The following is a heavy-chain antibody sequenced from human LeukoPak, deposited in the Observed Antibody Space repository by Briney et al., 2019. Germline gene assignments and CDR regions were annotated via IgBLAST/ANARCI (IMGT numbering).Heavy chain of an antibody. D-gene: IGHD1-26*01. CDR1: GLTFSSYW. J-gene: IGHJ3*02. CDR2: IKKDGSEK. V-gene: IGHV3-7*01. CDR3: ARQETSSYNGAFDI. Sequence: GGSLRLSCAAPGLTFSSYWMSWVRQAPGKGLEWVANIKKDGSEKYYVDSVKGRFTISRDNAKNSLYLQMNSLRADDTAVYHCARQETSSYNGAFDIWGQGTMVTVSS.